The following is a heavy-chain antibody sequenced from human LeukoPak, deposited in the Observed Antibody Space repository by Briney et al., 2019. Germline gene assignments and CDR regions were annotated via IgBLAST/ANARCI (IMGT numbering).Heavy chain of an antibody. V-gene: IGHV4-34*01. D-gene: IGHD3-10*01. Sequence: SETLSLTCAVYGGSFSGYYWSWIRQPPGKGLEWIGEINHSGSTNYNPSLKSRVTISVDTSKNQFSLKLSSVTAADTAVYYCARVRNRIWFGGYNWFDPWGQGTLVTVSS. CDR3: ARVRNRIWFGGYNWFDP. J-gene: IGHJ5*02. CDR2: INHSGST. CDR1: GGSFSGYY.